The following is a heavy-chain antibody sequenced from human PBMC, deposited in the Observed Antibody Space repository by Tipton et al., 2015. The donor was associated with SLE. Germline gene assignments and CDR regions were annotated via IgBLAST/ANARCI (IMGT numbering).Heavy chain of an antibody. CDR1: GYSISSGYY. J-gene: IGHJ3*02. Sequence: TLSLTCAVSGYSISSGYYWGWIRQPPGKGLEWIGSIYHSGSTYYNPSLKSRVTISVDTSKNQFSLKLNSVTAADTAVYYCARGPTWGSKDAFDIWGQGTMVTVSS. CDR2: IYHSGST. D-gene: IGHD3-16*01. V-gene: IGHV4-38-2*01. CDR3: ARGPTWGSKDAFDI.